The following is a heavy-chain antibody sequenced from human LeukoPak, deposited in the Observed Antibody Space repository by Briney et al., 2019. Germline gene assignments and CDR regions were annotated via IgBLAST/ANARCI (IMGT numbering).Heavy chain of an antibody. CDR2: IIPIFGTA. V-gene: IGHV1-69*13. CDR3: ARVRSLVPAAYYMDV. D-gene: IGHD2-2*01. Sequence: ASVKVSCKASGGTFSSYAISWVRQGPGQGLEWMGGIIPIFGTANYAQKFQGRVTITADESTSTAYMELSSLRSEDTAVYYCARVRSLVPAAYYMDVWGKGTTVTVSS. J-gene: IGHJ6*03. CDR1: GGTFSSYA.